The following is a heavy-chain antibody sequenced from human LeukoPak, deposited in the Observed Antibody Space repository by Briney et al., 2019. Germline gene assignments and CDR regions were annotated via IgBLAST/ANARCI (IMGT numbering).Heavy chain of an antibody. CDR1: GYTFNSYA. J-gene: IGHJ5*02. CDR2: IIPILGIV. Sequence: SVKVSCKASGYTFNSYAVSWVRQAPGQGLEWMGRIIPILGIVDYAQKFRGRVTITADKSTSTGYMELSSLKSEDTAVYYCARDPNYADYLAFDLWGQGTLVTASS. V-gene: IGHV1-69*04. D-gene: IGHD4-17*01. CDR3: ARDPNYADYLAFDL.